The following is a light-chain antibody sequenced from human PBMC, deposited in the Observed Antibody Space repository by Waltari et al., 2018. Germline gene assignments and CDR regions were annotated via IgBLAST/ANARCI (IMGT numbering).Light chain of an antibody. CDR1: QSVSSSY. J-gene: IGKJ4*01. CDR2: GAS. CDR3: QQYGSSPALT. Sequence: EIVLTQSPGTLSLSPGDRATLSCRASQSVSSSYLAWYQQKPGQAPRLLIYGASSRATGIPDRCSGSGSGTDFTLTISRLEPEDFAVYYCQQYGSSPALTFGGGTKVEIK. V-gene: IGKV3-20*01.